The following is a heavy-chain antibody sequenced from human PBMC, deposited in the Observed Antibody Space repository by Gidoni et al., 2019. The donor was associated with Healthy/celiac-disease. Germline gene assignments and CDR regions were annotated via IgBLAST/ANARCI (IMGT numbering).Heavy chain of an antibody. D-gene: IGHD6-6*01. CDR1: GYTFTGYY. Sequence: QVQLVQSGAEVKKPGASVKVSCKASGYTFTGYYMHRVRQAPGQGLEWMGRINPNSGGTNYAQKFQGRVTMTRDTSISTAYMELSRLRSDDTAVYYCARGRPPRRSLEYSSSSLDYWGQGTLVTVSS. CDR3: ARGRPPRRSLEYSSSSLDY. V-gene: IGHV1-2*06. J-gene: IGHJ4*02. CDR2: INPNSGGT.